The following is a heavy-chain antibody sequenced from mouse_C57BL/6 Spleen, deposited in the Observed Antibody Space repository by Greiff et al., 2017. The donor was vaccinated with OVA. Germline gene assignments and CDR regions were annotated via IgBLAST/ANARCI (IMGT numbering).Heavy chain of an antibody. D-gene: IGHD2-10*01. CDR2: IYPGSGST. CDR1: GYTFTSYW. J-gene: IGHJ2*01. V-gene: IGHV1-55*01. CDR3: ARCSLGLLDY. Sequence: QVHVKQPGAELVKPGASVKMSCKASGYTFTSYWITWVKQRPGQGLEWIGDIYPGSGSTNYNEKFKSKATLTVDTSSSTAYMQLSSLTSEDSAVYYCARCSLGLLDYWGQGTTLTVSS.